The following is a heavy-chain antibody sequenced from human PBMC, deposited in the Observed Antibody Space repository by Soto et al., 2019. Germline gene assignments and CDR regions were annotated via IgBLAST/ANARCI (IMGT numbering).Heavy chain of an antibody. Sequence: QVQLVQSGADVKKPGASVKVSCKASGYNLTSYGISWVRQAPGQGLEWMGWISPHNDRTKYARRLQDRVTMTTETPTSTVYMELGSLRSDDTAVYYCARDLYYSSGRYFDHDAFDIWGQGTVVTVSS. CDR2: ISPHNDRT. CDR1: GYNLTSYG. D-gene: IGHD6-19*01. V-gene: IGHV1-18*01. J-gene: IGHJ3*02. CDR3: ARDLYYSSGRYFDHDAFDI.